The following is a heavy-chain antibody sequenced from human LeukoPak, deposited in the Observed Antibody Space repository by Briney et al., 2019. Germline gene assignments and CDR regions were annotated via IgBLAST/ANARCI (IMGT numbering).Heavy chain of an antibody. CDR1: GFTFSSYS. Sequence: GGSLRLSGAASGFTFSSYSMNWVRQAPGKGLEWVSSISSSSSYIYYADSVKGRFTISRDNAKNSLYLQMNSLRAEDTAVYYCAREVTVTTVGDYWGQGTLVTVSS. CDR2: ISSSSSYI. J-gene: IGHJ4*02. D-gene: IGHD4-17*01. V-gene: IGHV3-21*01. CDR3: AREVTVTTVGDY.